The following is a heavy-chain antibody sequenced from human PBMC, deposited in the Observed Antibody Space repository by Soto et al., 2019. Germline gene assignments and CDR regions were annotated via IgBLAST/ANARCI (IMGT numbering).Heavy chain of an antibody. CDR3: ASYVRQSTGTNLYYYDGMDV. Sequence: GESLKISCKGSGYSFTSYWISWVRQMPGKGLEWMGRIDPSDSYTNYSPSFQGHVTISADKSISTAYLQWSRLKASDTAMYYCASYVRQSTGTNLYYYDGMDVWGQGTTVTVSS. V-gene: IGHV5-10-1*01. CDR1: GYSFTSYW. CDR2: IDPSDSYT. J-gene: IGHJ6*02. D-gene: IGHD1-7*01.